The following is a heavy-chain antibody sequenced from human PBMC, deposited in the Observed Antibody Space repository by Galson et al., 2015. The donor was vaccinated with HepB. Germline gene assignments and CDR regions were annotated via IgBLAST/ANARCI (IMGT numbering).Heavy chain of an antibody. CDR2: IYHFGST. D-gene: IGHD3-10*01. J-gene: IGHJ4*01. Sequence: ETLSLTCTVSGGSISSYYWSWIRQPPGKGLEWIGYIYHFGSTNYNPSLKSRVTISVDTSKNQFSLKLNSVTAADTAIYYCARLRGFGELFDYWGHGTLVTVSS. CDR1: GGSISSYY. CDR3: ARLRGFGELFDY. V-gene: IGHV4-59*08.